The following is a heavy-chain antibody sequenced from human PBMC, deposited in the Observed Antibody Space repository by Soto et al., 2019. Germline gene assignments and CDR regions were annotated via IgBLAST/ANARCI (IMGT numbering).Heavy chain of an antibody. CDR2: IFYAGAI. J-gene: IGHJ4*01. CDR3: AKYTGYESLFYFDS. CDR1: GGSISSDY. D-gene: IGHD5-12*01. V-gene: IGHV4-59*01. Sequence: SETLSLTCIVSGGSISSDYWGWIRQPPGKGLEWIGYIFYAGAINYNPSLKSRVTISIDASEKQFSLNLTSVTAADTAFYYCAKYTGYESLFYFDSWGRGLQVTVSS.